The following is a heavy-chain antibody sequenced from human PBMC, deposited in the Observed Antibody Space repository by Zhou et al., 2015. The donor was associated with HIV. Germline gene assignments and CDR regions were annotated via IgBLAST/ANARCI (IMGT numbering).Heavy chain of an antibody. V-gene: IGHV3-9*01. D-gene: IGHD1-26*01. CDR1: GFIFDNHA. CDR3: AKDMGGVGGGMDV. CDR2: ISWNSDTM. J-gene: IGHJ6*02. Sequence: EVQLVESGGALVQPGRSLRLSCAASGFIFDNHAMHWVRQVPGKGLEWVSGISWNSDTMGYADSVKGRFIISRDSAKNSLFLQMNSLRLEDTALYYCAKDMGGVGGGMDVWGQGTTVTVSS.